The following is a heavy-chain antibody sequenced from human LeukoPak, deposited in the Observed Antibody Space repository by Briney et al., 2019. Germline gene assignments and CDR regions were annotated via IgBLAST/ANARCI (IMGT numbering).Heavy chain of an antibody. D-gene: IGHD3-10*01. CDR3: VRIGLWAGVRYYFDY. CDR1: GFTFSSYW. J-gene: IGHJ4*02. Sequence: GGSLRLSCAASGFTFSSYWMHWGRQAPGKRLQWVANINPDGSEKNYVDSVKGRFTISRDNAKNSLYLQMNSLRAEDTAVYYCVRIGLWAGVRYYFDYWGQGTLVTVSS. CDR2: INPDGSEK. V-gene: IGHV3-7*01.